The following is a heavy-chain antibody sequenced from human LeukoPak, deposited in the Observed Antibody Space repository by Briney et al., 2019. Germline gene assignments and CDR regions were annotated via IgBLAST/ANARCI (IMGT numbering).Heavy chain of an antibody. J-gene: IGHJ4*02. V-gene: IGHV4-39*01. D-gene: IGHD3-3*01. Sequence: KPSETLSLTCTVSGGSISSSTYFWGWVRQPPGEGLEWIGTIFYSGSTYYNPSLKSRLTISVDTSKNQYSLRLSSVTAADTAVYYCARHLRPYFDYWGQGTLVTVSS. CDR1: GGSISSSTYF. CDR3: ARHLRPYFDY. CDR2: IFYSGST.